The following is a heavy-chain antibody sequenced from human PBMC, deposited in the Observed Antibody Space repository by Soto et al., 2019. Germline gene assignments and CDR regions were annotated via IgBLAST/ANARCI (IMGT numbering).Heavy chain of an antibody. CDR1: GGSISSSSYY. CDR2: IYYSGST. D-gene: IGHD6-13*01. J-gene: IGHJ5*02. Sequence: SETLSLTCTVSGGSISSSSYYWGWIRQPPGKGLEWIGSIYYSGSTYYNPSLKSRVTISVDTSKNQFSLKLSSVTAADTAVYYCARLWVQQLVRRYDWFDPWGQGTLVTVSS. V-gene: IGHV4-39*01. CDR3: ARLWVQQLVRRYDWFDP.